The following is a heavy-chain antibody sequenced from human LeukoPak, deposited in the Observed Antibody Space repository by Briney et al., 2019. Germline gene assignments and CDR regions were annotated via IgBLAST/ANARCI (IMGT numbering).Heavy chain of an antibody. CDR1: GYTFTGYY. CDR2: INPNSGGT. CDR3: ARGLGYCSGGSCPPSSWFDP. J-gene: IGHJ5*02. D-gene: IGHD2-15*01. V-gene: IGHV1-2*02. Sequence: ASVKVSCKASGYTFTGYYMHWVRQAPGQGLEWMGWINPNSGGTNYAQKFQGRVTMTRDTSISTAYMELSRLRSDDTAVYYCARGLGYCSGGSCPPSSWFDPWGQGTLVTVSS.